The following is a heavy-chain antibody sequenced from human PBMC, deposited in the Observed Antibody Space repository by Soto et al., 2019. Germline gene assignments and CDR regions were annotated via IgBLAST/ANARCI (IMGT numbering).Heavy chain of an antibody. CDR3: TTESYIWGSLDY. D-gene: IGHD3-16*01. Sequence: RGSLRLSCAASGFTFSNAWMSWVRQAPGKGLEWVGRIKSKTDGGTTDYAAPVKGRFTISRDDSKNTLYLQMNSLKTEDTAVYYCTTESYIWGSLDYWGQGTLVTVSS. J-gene: IGHJ4*02. CDR1: GFTFSNAW. V-gene: IGHV3-15*01. CDR2: IKSKTDGGTT.